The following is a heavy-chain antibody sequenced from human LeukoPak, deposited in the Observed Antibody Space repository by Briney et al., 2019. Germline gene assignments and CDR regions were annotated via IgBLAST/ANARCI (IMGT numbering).Heavy chain of an antibody. D-gene: IGHD3-16*01. J-gene: IGHJ4*02. CDR3: ARGNYGGEEEWHFDY. Sequence: GSLRLSCAASGFTVSSNYMSWVRQAPGKGLEWVSVIYSGGSTYYADSVKGRFTISRDNSKNTLYLQMNSLRAEDTAVYYCARGNYGGEEEWHFDYWGQGTLVTVSS. CDR2: IYSGGST. CDR1: GFTVSSNY. V-gene: IGHV3-66*01.